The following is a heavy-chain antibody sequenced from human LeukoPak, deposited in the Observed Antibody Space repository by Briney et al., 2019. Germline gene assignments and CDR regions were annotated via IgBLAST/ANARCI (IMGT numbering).Heavy chain of an antibody. CDR2: INHSGST. D-gene: IGHD4-17*01. V-gene: IGHV4-34*01. CDR1: GGSFSGYY. CDR3: ARGRGTVTTYYYYGMDV. Sequence: SETLCLTCAVYGGSFSGYYWSWIRQPPGKGLEWIGEINHSGSTNYNPSLKSRVTISVDTSKNQFSLKLSSVTAADTAVYYCARGRGTVTTYYYYGMDVWGQGTTVTVSS. J-gene: IGHJ6*02.